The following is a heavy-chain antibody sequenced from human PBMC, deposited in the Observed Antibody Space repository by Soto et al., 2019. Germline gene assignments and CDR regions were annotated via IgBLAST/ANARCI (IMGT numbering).Heavy chain of an antibody. Sequence: PGGSLRLSCAASGFTFSSYSMNWVRQAPGKGLEWVSSISSSSSYIYYADSVKGRFTISRDNAKNSLYLQMNSLRAEDTAVYYCARDSADIVVVPAALDYWGQGTLVTVSS. CDR3: ARDSADIVVVPAALDY. D-gene: IGHD2-2*01. V-gene: IGHV3-21*01. J-gene: IGHJ4*02. CDR1: GFTFSSYS. CDR2: ISSSSSYI.